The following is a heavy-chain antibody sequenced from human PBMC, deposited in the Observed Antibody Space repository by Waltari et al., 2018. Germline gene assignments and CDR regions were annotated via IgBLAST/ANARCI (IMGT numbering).Heavy chain of an antibody. CDR3: ARGRGFDP. Sequence: QVQLQQWGGGLLRPSETLSLICAVYGGSFSGYYWSWIRQPPGKGLEWIGEINHSGSTNDNPSLTSRVTIAVDTSKKQFSLKLTSVTAADTAIYYCARGRGFDPWGQGTLVTVSS. V-gene: IGHV4-34*01. CDR2: INHSGST. J-gene: IGHJ5*02. CDR1: GGSFSGYY.